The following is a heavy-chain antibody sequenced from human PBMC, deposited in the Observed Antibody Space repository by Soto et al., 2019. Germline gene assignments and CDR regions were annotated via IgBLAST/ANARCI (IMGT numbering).Heavy chain of an antibody. J-gene: IGHJ4*02. CDR3: ARDSGGYGRYDY. CDR1: GGSISSGDVY. D-gene: IGHD5-12*01. CDR2: IYYSWAT. Sequence: QVQLLESGPGLVKPSQTLSLTCTVSGGSISSGDVYWTWIRQPAGKGLEWIGYIYYSWATYYNPYLESRVTMSVDTSKNQFSLRLSSVTDADTAVYYCARDSGGYGRYDYWGQGTLVTVSS. V-gene: IGHV4-30-4*01.